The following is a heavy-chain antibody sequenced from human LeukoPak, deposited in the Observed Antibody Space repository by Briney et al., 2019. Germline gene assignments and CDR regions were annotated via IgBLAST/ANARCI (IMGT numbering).Heavy chain of an antibody. Sequence: GGSLRLSCAASGFTFSSYGMHWVRQAPGKGLEWVAVISYDGTNKYYADSVKGRFTISRDNSKNTLYLQMNSLRAEDTAVYYCAKDGGYDSGKYYFDYWGQGTLVTVSS. CDR1: GFTFSSYG. CDR3: AKDGGYDSGKYYFDY. D-gene: IGHD5-12*01. CDR2: ISYDGTNK. V-gene: IGHV3-30*18. J-gene: IGHJ4*02.